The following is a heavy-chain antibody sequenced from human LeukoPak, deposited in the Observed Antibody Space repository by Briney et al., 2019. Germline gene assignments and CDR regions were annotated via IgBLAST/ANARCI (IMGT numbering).Heavy chain of an antibody. CDR3: AKGPTRRYYYYYMDV. Sequence: GGSLRLSCAASGFTFDDYAMHWVRQAPGKGLEWVSGISWNSGSIGYADSVKGRFTISRDNAKNSLYLQMNSLRAEDTALYYCAKGPTRRYYYYYMDVWGKGTTVTVSS. D-gene: IGHD1-26*01. CDR2: ISWNSGSI. J-gene: IGHJ6*03. CDR1: GFTFDDYA. V-gene: IGHV3-9*01.